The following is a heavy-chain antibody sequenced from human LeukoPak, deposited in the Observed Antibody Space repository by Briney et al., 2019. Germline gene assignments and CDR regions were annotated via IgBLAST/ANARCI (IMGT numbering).Heavy chain of an antibody. D-gene: IGHD6-19*01. CDR2: ISSSSSYI. CDR3: ARAYAGYSSGCSLY. V-gene: IGHV3-21*01. CDR1: GFTFSSYS. Sequence: GGSLRLSCAASGFTFSSYSMNWVRQAPGKGLEWVSSISSSSSYIYYADSVKGRFTISRDNAKNSLCLQMNSLRAEGTAVYYCARAYAGYSSGCSLYWGQGTLVTVSS. J-gene: IGHJ4*02.